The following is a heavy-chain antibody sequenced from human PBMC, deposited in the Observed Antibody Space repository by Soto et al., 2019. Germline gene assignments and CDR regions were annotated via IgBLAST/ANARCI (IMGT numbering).Heavy chain of an antibody. CDR2: ISGSGDSA. V-gene: IGHV3-23*01. CDR3: GKERRGSGWSVCNF. CDR1: GFPFSHYA. Sequence: GGSLRLSCTASGFPFSHYAMNWVRQGPGTRLEWVADISGSGDSARYADSVRGRFTISRDNSRDTLYLQMNSLRVDDTAVYYCGKERRGSGWSVCNFWGQGALVTVSS. J-gene: IGHJ4*02. D-gene: IGHD6-19*01.